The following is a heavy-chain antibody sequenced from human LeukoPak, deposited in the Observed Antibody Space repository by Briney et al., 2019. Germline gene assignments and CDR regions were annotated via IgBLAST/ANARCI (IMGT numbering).Heavy chain of an antibody. V-gene: IGHV3-23*01. D-gene: IGHD3-9*01. CDR3: AKMNVLTGYYTPNFDF. Sequence: GGSLRLSCAASGFXFSSYAMSWVRQAPRKGLEWVSVVSGSGSSTDYADSVKGRFTISRDNSKNTLYLQMSSLSAEDTAVYYCAKMNVLTGYYTPNFDFWGQGTLVTVSS. CDR2: VSGSGSST. J-gene: IGHJ4*02. CDR1: GFXFSSYA.